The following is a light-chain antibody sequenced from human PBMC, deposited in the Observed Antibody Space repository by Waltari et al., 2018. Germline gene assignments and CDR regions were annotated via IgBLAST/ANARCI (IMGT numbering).Light chain of an antibody. CDR1: ELGSKY. Sequence: SYEVTQPPSVSVSPGQTASVTCSGDELGSKYASWYQQRPGQSPVVVIYQNTKRPSGCPERFSGSNSGNTATLTISGTQAMDEADYYCQAWDSTIAVFGGGTKLTVL. J-gene: IGLJ2*01. CDR3: QAWDSTIAV. V-gene: IGLV3-1*01. CDR2: QNT.